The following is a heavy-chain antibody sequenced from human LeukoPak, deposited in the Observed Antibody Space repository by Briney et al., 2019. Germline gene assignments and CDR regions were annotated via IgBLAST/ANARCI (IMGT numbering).Heavy chain of an antibody. CDR1: GLTFSSYA. CDR2: ISGSGDST. CDR3: AKDLWGGSYVGGDAFDI. J-gene: IGHJ3*02. D-gene: IGHD1-26*01. Sequence: GGSLRLSCAASGLTFSSYAMSWVRQAPGKGLEWVSVISGSGDSTYYADFVKGRFTISRDNSKNTLYLQMNSLRAEDTAVYYCAKDLWGGSYVGGDAFDIWGQGTMVTVSS. V-gene: IGHV3-23*01.